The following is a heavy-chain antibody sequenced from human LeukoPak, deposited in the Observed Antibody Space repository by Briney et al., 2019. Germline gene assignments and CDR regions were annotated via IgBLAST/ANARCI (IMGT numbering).Heavy chain of an antibody. CDR3: ARVDSSDWYEYRGYFDY. Sequence: PSETQSLTCTVSGGSISSYYWSWIRQPPGKGLEWIGYIYYSGSTNYNPSLKSRVTISVDTSKNQFSLKLSSVTAADTAVYYCARVDSSDWYEYRGYFDYWGQGTLVTVSS. J-gene: IGHJ4*02. CDR1: GGSISSYY. D-gene: IGHD6-13*01. V-gene: IGHV4-59*01. CDR2: IYYSGST.